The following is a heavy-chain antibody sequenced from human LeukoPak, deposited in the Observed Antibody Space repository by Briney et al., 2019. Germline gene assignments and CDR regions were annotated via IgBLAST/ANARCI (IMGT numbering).Heavy chain of an antibody. V-gene: IGHV4-59*01. CDR1: GGPISSYY. D-gene: IGHD3-22*01. CDR2: IYYSGST. CDR3: AREGRHYYDSSGYYQYFDY. Sequence: SETLSLTCTVSGGPISSYYWSWIRQPPGKGLEWIGYIYYSGSTNYNPSLKSRVTISVDTSKNQFSLKLSSVTAADTAVYYCAREGRHYYDSSGYYQYFDYWGQGTLVTVSS. J-gene: IGHJ4*02.